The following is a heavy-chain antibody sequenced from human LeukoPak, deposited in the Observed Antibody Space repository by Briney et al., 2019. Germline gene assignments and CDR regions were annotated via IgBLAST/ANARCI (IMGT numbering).Heavy chain of an antibody. J-gene: IGHJ3*02. Sequence: SETLSLTCTVSGGSMRSYYWSWIRQSPGKGLEWIGYISYSGSTHYNPSLKSRVTISLDMSKNQFSLQLNSVTAADTAVYYCAGRLWRRDGYNLSAFDIWGQGTMVTVSS. CDR2: ISYSGST. CDR3: AGRLWRRDGYNLSAFDI. V-gene: IGHV4-59*12. D-gene: IGHD5-24*01. CDR1: GGSMRSYY.